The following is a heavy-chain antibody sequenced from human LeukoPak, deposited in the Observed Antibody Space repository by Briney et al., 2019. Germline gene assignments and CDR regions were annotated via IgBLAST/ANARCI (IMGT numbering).Heavy chain of an antibody. CDR1: GGSFGGYY. Sequence: SETLSLTCAVYGGSFGGYYWSWIRQPPGKGLEWIGEINHSGSTNYNPSLKSRVTISVDTSKNQFSLKLSSVTAADTAAYYCARVDVTMVRGVADYYYYYGMDVWGKGTTVTVSS. J-gene: IGHJ6*04. CDR2: INHSGST. D-gene: IGHD3-10*01. CDR3: ARVDVTMVRGVADYYYYYGMDV. V-gene: IGHV4-34*01.